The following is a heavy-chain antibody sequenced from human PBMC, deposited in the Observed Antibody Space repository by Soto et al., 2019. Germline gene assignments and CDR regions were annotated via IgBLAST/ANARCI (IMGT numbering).Heavy chain of an antibody. D-gene: IGHD6-6*01. CDR2: VSPHSAST. V-gene: IGHV1-8*01. CDR3: ARGGYSSSWEFDF. J-gene: IGHJ4*02. Sequence: QVQLVQSGAEVRRPGASVRVSCKASGYTFTAYDINWVRQATGQGLEWMGWVSPHSASTGFAQKFRGRITMTTNTTITTAYMELTSLRPDDSAVYFCARGGYSSSWEFDFWGPGNLVTVSP. CDR1: GYTFTAYD.